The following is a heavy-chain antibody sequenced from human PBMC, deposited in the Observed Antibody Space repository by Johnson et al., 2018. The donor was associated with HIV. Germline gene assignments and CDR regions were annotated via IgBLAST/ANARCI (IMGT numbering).Heavy chain of an antibody. CDR2: ISYDGGDT. Sequence: QVQLVESGGGVVLPGGSLRLSCAASGFTFSSYAMHWVRQAPGKGLEWLAIISYDGGDTWYADSVKGRFTISGDESRNIAYLQMDSLKTEDTAVYYCSSRPHGSGRPLDIWGQGTLVTVSS. CDR1: GFTFSSYA. J-gene: IGHJ3*02. V-gene: IGHV3-30-3*01. D-gene: IGHD2-2*01. CDR3: SSRPHGSGRPLDI.